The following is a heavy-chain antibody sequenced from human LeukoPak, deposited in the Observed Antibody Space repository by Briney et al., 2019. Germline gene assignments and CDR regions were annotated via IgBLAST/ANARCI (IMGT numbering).Heavy chain of an antibody. CDR1: GFALSSHW. J-gene: IGHJ6*02. CDR3: ARNNGMDV. CDR2: VNRDGSET. Sequence: GGSLRLSCAASGFALSSHWMTWVRQVPGRGPEWVANVNRDGSETYYLDSVKGRFTISKDNAKNSLYLQMNSLRAEDAALYRCARNNGMDVWGQGTTVIVSS. V-gene: IGHV3-7*03.